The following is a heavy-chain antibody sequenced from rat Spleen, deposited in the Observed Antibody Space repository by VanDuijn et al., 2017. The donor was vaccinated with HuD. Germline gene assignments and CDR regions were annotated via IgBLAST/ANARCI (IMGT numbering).Heavy chain of an antibody. Sequence: EVQLVESGGGLVQPGRSLKLSCAASGFTFTHYYIAWVRQAPTKGLEWVAYISSGGGRTYYRDSVKGRFTISRDNAKSTLYLQMDSLRSEDTATYYCTTGVTTLVDYWGQGVMVTVSS. CDR3: TTGVTTLVDY. D-gene: IGHD1-1*01. CDR2: ISSGGGRT. CDR1: GFTFTHYY. V-gene: IGHV5-27*01. J-gene: IGHJ2*01.